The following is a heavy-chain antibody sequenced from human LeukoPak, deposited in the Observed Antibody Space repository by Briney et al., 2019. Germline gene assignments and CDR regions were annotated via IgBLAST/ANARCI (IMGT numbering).Heavy chain of an antibody. D-gene: IGHD2-21*02. J-gene: IGHJ4*02. V-gene: IGHV4-39*01. Sequence: SETLSLTCTVSGGSISSSSYYWGWIRQPPGKGLEWIGSIYYSGSTYYNPSLKSRVTISVDTSKNQFSLKLSSVTAADTAVYYCAKWGPHCVGDYCPALDSWGQGTLVTVSS. CDR1: GGSISSSSYY. CDR2: IYYSGST. CDR3: AKWGPHCVGDYCPALDS.